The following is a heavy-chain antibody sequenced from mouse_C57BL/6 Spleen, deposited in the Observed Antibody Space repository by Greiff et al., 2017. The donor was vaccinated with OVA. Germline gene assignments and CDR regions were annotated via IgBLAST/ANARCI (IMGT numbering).Heavy chain of an antibody. CDR1: GYSFTGYF. Sequence: EVKLQESGPELVKPGDSVKISCKASGYSFTGYFMNWVMQSHGKSLEWIGRINPYNGDTFYNQKFKGKATLTVDKSSSTAHMELRSLTSEDSAVYDCARNRDDGYPWLAYWGQGTLVTVSA. CDR2: INPYNGDT. D-gene: IGHD2-3*01. CDR3: ARNRDDGYPWLAY. J-gene: IGHJ3*01. V-gene: IGHV1-20*01.